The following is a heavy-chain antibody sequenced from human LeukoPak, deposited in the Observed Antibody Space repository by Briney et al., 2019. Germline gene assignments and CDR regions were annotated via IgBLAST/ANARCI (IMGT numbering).Heavy chain of an antibody. CDR1: GFTFSSYA. Sequence: PGGSLRLSCAASGFTFSSYAMSWVRQAPGRGLEWVSAITSSGGSTYYADSVKGRFTISRDNSKNTLYLQMNCLRAEDTAVYYCAKRDTSGWYYFDYWGQGTLVTVSS. V-gene: IGHV3-23*01. CDR3: AKRDTSGWYYFDY. D-gene: IGHD6-19*01. J-gene: IGHJ4*02. CDR2: ITSSGGST.